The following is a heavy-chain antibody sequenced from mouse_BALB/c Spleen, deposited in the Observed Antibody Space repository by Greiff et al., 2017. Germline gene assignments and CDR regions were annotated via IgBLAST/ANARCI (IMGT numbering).Heavy chain of an antibody. Sequence: EVQLQQSGPELVKPGASVKIPCKASGYTFTDYNMDWVKQSHGKSLEWIGDINPNNGGTIYNQKFKGKATLTVDKSSSTAYMELRSLTSEDTAFYYCAISGDYWHFDVWGAGTTVTVSS. J-gene: IGHJ1*01. D-gene: IGHD2-13*01. V-gene: IGHV1-18*01. CDR1: GYTFTDYN. CDR3: AISGDYWHFDV. CDR2: INPNNGGT.